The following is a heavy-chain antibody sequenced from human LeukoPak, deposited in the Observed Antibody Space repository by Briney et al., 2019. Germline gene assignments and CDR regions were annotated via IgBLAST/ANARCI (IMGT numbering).Heavy chain of an antibody. V-gene: IGHV4-39*07. J-gene: IGHJ4*02. CDR3: ARDPSSISSDDF. CDR1: GASIRSSRYY. D-gene: IGHD2-2*01. CDR2: IYYSGST. Sequence: SETLTLTCIVSGASIRSSRYYWGWLRQPPGKGLEWIGSIYYSGSTYYNPSLKSRVTISIDMSKNQFSLRLSSVTAADTAVYYCARDPSSISSDDFWGQGTLVTVSS.